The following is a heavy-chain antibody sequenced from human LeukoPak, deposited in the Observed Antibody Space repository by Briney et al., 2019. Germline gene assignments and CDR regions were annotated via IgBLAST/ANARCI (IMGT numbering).Heavy chain of an antibody. J-gene: IGHJ4*02. V-gene: IGHV3-23*01. Sequence: GGSLRLSCAASGFTFSSYAMSWVRQAPGKALEWVSAISGSGGSTYYADSVEGRFTISRDNSKNTLYLQMNSLRAEDTAVYYCAREPGYDSSGCFDYWGQGTLVTVSS. CDR3: AREPGYDSSGCFDY. CDR2: ISGSGGST. D-gene: IGHD3-22*01. CDR1: GFTFSSYA.